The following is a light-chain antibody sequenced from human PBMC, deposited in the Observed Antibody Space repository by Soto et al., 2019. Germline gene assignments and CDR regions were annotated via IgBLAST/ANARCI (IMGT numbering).Light chain of an antibody. CDR1: QSISSW. CDR3: QQYYSFTFT. CDR2: AAS. J-gene: IGKJ3*01. V-gene: IGKV1-5*01. Sequence: DIQITQSPSTLYASVGDRVTITCRASQSISSWLAWYPQKPGKAPKILIYAASTLQSGVPSRFSGSGSGTDFTLTISCLQSEDFETDYCQQYYSFTFTFGPGTKVDIK.